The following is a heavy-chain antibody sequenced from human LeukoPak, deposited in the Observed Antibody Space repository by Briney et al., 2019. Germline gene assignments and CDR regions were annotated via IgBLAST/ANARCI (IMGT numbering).Heavy chain of an antibody. CDR3: AISPAAYYYYGMDF. J-gene: IGHJ6*02. Sequence: SETLSLTCAVYGGSFSGYYWSWLRQPPGKGLEWLGEINHSGSTNYNPSLKNRVTISVDTSKNQFSLKLISVTAADTAVDYCAISPAAYYYYGMDFWGQGTTVTVSS. CDR1: GGSFSGYY. V-gene: IGHV4-34*01. CDR2: INHSGST.